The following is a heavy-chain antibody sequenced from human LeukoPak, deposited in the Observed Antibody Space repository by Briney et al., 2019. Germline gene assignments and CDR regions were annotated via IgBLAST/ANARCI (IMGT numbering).Heavy chain of an antibody. CDR3: GRGRGGGSPGFDC. CDR2: ISPYNGNT. D-gene: IGHD2-15*01. CDR1: GYIFTNYG. V-gene: IGHV1-18*01. J-gene: IGHJ4*02. Sequence: ASVKVSCKASGYIFTNYGISWVRQAPGQGLELMGWISPYNGNTNYPQKHQGRVTMTTDTSTSTAYMELRSLTSDDTAVYYCGRGRGGGSPGFDCWGQGTLVSVSS.